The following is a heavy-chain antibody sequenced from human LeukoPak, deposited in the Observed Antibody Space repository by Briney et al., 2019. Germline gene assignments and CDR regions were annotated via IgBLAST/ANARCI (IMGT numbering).Heavy chain of an antibody. CDR2: ISGSGSTI. D-gene: IGHD2-2*01. Sequence: PGGSLRLSCAASGFTFSSNTMNWVRQAPGKGLEWVSYISGSGSTIHYADSVKGRFTISRDNAKTSVYLQMNSLRAEDTAVYYCARISNSSSYFDLWGRGTLVTVSS. CDR1: GFTFSSNT. V-gene: IGHV3-48*04. CDR3: ARISNSSSYFDL. J-gene: IGHJ2*01.